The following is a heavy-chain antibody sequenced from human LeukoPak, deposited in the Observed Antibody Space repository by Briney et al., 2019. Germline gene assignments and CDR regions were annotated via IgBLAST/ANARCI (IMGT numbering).Heavy chain of an antibody. CDR2: INPNSGGT. Sequence: ASVKVSCKASGYTFTGYYIYWARQAPGQGLEWMGWINPNSGGTNYAQKFQGRVTMTRDTSISTAYRELSRLTSDDTAAYYCARAIGYSSYWGQGTLVTVSS. CDR1: GYTFTGYY. J-gene: IGHJ4*02. V-gene: IGHV1-2*02. D-gene: IGHD6-19*01. CDR3: ARAIGYSSY.